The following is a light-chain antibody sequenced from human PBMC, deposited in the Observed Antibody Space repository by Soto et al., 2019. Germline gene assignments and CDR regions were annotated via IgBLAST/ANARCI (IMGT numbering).Light chain of an antibody. CDR3: HQYYSSIT. CDR1: QDVDNNF. J-gene: IGKJ4*01. Sequence: EIVLTQSPGTLSLSPGEGATLSCRASQDVDNNFLAWYQQRPGQAPRLLIYTSSRRATGIPDRFSGSRSGTDFTLTISRVGPQDIAVYFCHQYYSSITFGGGNKGQVK. V-gene: IGKV3-20*01. CDR2: TSS.